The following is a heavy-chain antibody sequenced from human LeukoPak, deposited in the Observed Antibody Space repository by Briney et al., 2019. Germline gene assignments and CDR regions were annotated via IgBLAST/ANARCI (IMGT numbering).Heavy chain of an antibody. V-gene: IGHV3-66*01. J-gene: IGHJ5*02. Sequence: PGGSLRLSCAASGFTVSSNYMSWVRQAPGKGLEWVSVIYSGGSTYYADSVKGRFTISRDNSKNTLYLQMNSLRAEDTAVYYCASFRAAAAGTAWGQGTLVTVSS. CDR1: GFTVSSNY. D-gene: IGHD6-13*01. CDR2: IYSGGST. CDR3: ASFRAAAAGTA.